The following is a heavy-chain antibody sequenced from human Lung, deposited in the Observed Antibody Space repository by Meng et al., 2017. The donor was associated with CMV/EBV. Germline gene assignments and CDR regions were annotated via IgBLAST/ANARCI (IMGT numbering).Heavy chain of an antibody. D-gene: IGHD2-8*01. CDR2: INPKSGGT. CDR3: ARVLVMMYVDNYNIMDV. CDR1: GYTFSGYF. J-gene: IGHJ6*02. Sequence: ASVXVSXXASGYTFSGYFMYWVRQAPGQGLEWMGWINPKSGGTNYAQRFQGRVTMTRDTSTGTAYMELTRLRSEDKAVYYCARVLVMMYVDNYNIMDVWGQGXTVTVSS. V-gene: IGHV1-2*02.